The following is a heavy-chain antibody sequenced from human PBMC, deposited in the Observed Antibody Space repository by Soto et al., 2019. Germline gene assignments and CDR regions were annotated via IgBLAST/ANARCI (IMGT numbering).Heavy chain of an antibody. CDR1: GFTFSRYG. V-gene: IGHV3-33*01. J-gene: IGHJ6*02. CDR3: SIHLRDAYNSLGWHFYYVSDV. CDR2: IWFDGSNE. D-gene: IGHD3-16*01. Sequence: QVHQVESGGGVVQPGRSLRLSCAASGFTFSRYGMHWVRQAPGKGLEWVAVIWFDGSNEYYADSVKGRFTISRDNSKNTLYAETNSATLAVSAVSYCSIHLRDAYNSLGWHFYYVSDVWGQGTTVTVSS.